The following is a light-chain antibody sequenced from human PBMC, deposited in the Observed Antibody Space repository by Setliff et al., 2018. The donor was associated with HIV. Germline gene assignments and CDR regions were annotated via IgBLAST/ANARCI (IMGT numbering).Light chain of an antibody. CDR3: SSFTSSGTYV. J-gene: IGLJ1*01. CDR1: SNDVGGYNY. Sequence: ALTQPASVSGSPGQSITISCTGTSNDVGGYNYVSWYQQHPGKAPKLMIYDVTNRPSGVSNRFSGSKSGNTASLTISGLQAEDEADYYCSSFTSSGTYVFGTGTKVTVL. CDR2: DVT. V-gene: IGLV2-14*03.